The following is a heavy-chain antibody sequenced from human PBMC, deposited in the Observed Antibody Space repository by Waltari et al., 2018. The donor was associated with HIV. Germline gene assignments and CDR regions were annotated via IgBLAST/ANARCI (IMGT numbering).Heavy chain of an antibody. J-gene: IGHJ6*02. CDR3: ARFLYAYYDSNDFYRPYYYGMDV. CDR2: IKQDGSEK. Sequence: AASGLTFRRYWMSWVRQAPGKGLEWVANIKQDGSEKYYVDSVRGRFTISRDNTNNLLYLQMNSLRAEDTAVYYCARFLYAYYDSNDFYRPYYYGMDVWGQGTTVTVSS. CDR1: GLTFRRYW. D-gene: IGHD3-22*01. V-gene: IGHV3-7*01.